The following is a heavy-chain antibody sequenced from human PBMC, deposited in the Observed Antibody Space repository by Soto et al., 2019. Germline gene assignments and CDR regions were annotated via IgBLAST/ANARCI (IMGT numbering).Heavy chain of an antibody. Sequence: QVQLVQSGAEVKKPGASVKVSCKASGYTFTSYGISWVRQAPGQGLEWMGWISAYNGNTNYAQKLQGRVTMTTDTSTSTDYVELRSLRADDTAVYYCVVAAPPYDFDYWGQGTLVTVSS. CDR3: VVAAPPYDFDY. J-gene: IGHJ4*02. V-gene: IGHV1-18*01. CDR1: GYTFTSYG. CDR2: ISAYNGNT. D-gene: IGHD2-15*01.